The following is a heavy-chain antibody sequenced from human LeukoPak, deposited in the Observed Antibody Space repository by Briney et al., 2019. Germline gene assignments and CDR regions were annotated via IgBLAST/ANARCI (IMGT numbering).Heavy chain of an antibody. CDR2: IYYSGST. J-gene: IGHJ4*02. CDR1: GGSISSGGYY. D-gene: IGHD1-26*01. Sequence: SETLSLTCTVSGGSISSGGYYWSWIRQHPGKGLEWIGYIYYSGSTYHNPSLKSRVTISVDTSKNQFSLKLSSVTAADTAVYYCAREGARGSYLGYWGQGTLVTVSS. CDR3: AREGARGSYLGY. V-gene: IGHV4-31*03.